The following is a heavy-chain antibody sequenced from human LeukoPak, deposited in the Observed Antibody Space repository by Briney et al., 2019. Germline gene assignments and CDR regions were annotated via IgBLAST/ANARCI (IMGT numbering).Heavy chain of an antibody. V-gene: IGHV3-21*01. J-gene: IGHJ3*02. CDR3: ARGPYYDILTGYVGAFDI. CDR2: ISSSSYI. D-gene: IGHD3-9*01. Sequence: PGGSLRLSCAASGFTFSSYSMNWVRQAPGKGLEWVSSISSSSYIYYADSVKGRFTISRDNAKNSLYLQMNSLRAEDTAVYYCARGPYYDILTGYVGAFDIWGQGTMVTVSS. CDR1: GFTFSSYS.